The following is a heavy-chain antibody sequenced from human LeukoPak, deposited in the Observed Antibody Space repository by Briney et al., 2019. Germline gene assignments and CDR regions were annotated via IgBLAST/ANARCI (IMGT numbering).Heavy chain of an antibody. J-gene: IGHJ4*02. CDR1: GFTFSSYE. Sequence: GGSLRLSCAASGFTFSSYEMNWVRQAPGKGLEWVSGISWNSGSIGYADSVKGRFTISRDNAKNSLYLQMNSLRAEDMALYYCEKGAPSPKRYSSSWSTGGYFTYGGQETLVTVSS. CDR3: EKGAPSPKRYSSSWSTGGYFTY. CDR2: ISWNSGSI. V-gene: IGHV3-9*03. D-gene: IGHD6-13*01.